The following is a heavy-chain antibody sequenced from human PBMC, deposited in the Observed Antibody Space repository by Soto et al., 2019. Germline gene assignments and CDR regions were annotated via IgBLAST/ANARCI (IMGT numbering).Heavy chain of an antibody. D-gene: IGHD3-10*01. CDR1: GFTFSDYY. CDR2: ISPSGGTI. V-gene: IGHV3-11*01. Sequence: QVQLVESGGGLVKPGGSLRLSCAASGFTFSDYYMSWIRQAPGKGLEWVSYISPSGGTIYYADSVKGRFTLSRDNAKNSRYLQMNSLRAEDTDVYHCVRVGYAYGNDPWGQGTLVAVSS. J-gene: IGHJ5*02. CDR3: VRVGYAYGNDP.